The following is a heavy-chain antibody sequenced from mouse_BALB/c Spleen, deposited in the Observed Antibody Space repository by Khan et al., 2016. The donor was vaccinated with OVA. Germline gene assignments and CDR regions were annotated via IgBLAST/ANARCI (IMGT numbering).Heavy chain of an antibody. J-gene: IGHJ3*01. CDR2: VNTYYGDA. CDR1: GYTFTDFT. CDR3: ARGGGGDRFAY. V-gene: IGHV1S137*01. Sequence: QVQLKQSGAELVRPGVSVKISCKGSGYTFTDFTMHWVKQSHAKSLEWIGVVNTYYGDATYNQKFKGKATMTVDKSSTTAYMELARLTSEDSVILYLARGGGGDRFAYWGQGTLVTVSA.